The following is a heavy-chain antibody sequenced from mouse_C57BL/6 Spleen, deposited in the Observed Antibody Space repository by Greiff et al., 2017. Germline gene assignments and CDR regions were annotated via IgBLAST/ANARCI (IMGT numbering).Heavy chain of an antibody. CDR3: ARWDPTTVDGY. CDR2: IDPSDSYT. V-gene: IGHV1-50*01. CDR1: GYTFTSYW. Sequence: QVQLQQPGAELVKPGASVKLSCKASGYTFTSYWMQWVKQRPGQGLEWIGEIDPSDSYTNYNQKFKGKATLTVDTSSSTAYMQLSSLTSEDSAVYYCARWDPTTVDGYWGQGTTLTVSS. J-gene: IGHJ2*01. D-gene: IGHD1-1*01.